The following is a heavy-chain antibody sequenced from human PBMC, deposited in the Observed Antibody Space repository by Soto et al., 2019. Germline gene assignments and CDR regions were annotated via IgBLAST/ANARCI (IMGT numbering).Heavy chain of an antibody. V-gene: IGHV1-69*13. D-gene: IGHD2-2*01. J-gene: IGHJ5*02. CDR3: ATTPFIVVVPAAISWFEP. CDR2: IIPIFGTA. Sequence: GPSVKVSCKASGGTFSSYAISWVRQAPGQGLEWMGGIIPIFGTANYAQKFQGRVTITADESTSTAYMELSSLRSEDTAVYYCATTPFIVVVPAAISWFEPWGQGTLVTVSS. CDR1: GGTFSSYA.